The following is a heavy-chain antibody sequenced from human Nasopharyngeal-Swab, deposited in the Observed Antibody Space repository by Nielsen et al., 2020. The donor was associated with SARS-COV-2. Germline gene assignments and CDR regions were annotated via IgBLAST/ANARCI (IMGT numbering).Heavy chain of an antibody. J-gene: IGHJ6*02. CDR2: IKSKTDGGTT. Sequence: GESLKISCAASGFTFSNAWMSWVRQAPGKGLEWVGRIKSKTDGGTTDYAAPVKGRFTISSDDSKNTLYLQMNSLKTEDTAVYYCTTKFSYYYYYGMDVWGQGTTVTVSS. CDR3: TTKFSYYYYYGMDV. CDR1: GFTFSNAW. V-gene: IGHV3-15*01.